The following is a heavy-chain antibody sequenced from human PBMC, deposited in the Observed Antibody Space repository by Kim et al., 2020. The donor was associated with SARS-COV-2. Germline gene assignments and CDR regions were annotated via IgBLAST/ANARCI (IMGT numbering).Heavy chain of an antibody. Sequence: ASVKVSCKASGYTFTSYAMHWVRQAPGQRLEWMGWINAGNGNTKYSQKFQGRVTITRDTSASTAYMELSSLRSEDTAVYYCARDRLRVDTAMDPKAFFMDVWGQAGTVTVSS. CDR1: GYTFTSYA. CDR3: ARDRLRVDTAMDPKAFFMDV. CDR2: INAGNGNT. D-gene: IGHD5-18*01. V-gene: IGHV1-3*01. J-gene: IGHJ6*02.